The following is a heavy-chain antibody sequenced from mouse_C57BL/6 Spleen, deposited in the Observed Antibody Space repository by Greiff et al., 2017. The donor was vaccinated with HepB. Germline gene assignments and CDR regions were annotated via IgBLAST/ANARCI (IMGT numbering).Heavy chain of an antibody. CDR3: AREEGLWGFAY. V-gene: IGHV5-16*01. CDR1: GFTFSDYY. D-gene: IGHD3-3*01. CDR2: INYDGSST. Sequence: EVKVVESEGGLVQPGSSMKLSCTASGFTFSDYYMAWVRQVPEKGLEWVANINYDGSSTYYLDSLKSRFIISRDNAKNILYLQMSSLKSEDTATYYCAREEGLWGFAYWGQGTLVTVSA. J-gene: IGHJ3*01.